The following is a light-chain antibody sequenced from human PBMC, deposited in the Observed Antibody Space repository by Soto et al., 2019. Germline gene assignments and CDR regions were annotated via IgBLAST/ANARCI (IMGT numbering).Light chain of an antibody. CDR2: DAS. Sequence: IQLTQSPSFLSASVGDRVTITCRASQGISSYLAWYQQKPGKAPKLLIYDASSLESGVPSRFSGSGSGTEFTLTISSLQPDDSATYYCQNYNQYSRTFGQGTKVDIK. J-gene: IGKJ1*01. CDR1: QGISSY. CDR3: QNYNQYSRT. V-gene: IGKV1D-13*01.